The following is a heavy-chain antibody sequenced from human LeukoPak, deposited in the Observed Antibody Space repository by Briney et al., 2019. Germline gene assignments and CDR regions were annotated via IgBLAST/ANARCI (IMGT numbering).Heavy chain of an antibody. CDR3: AKDRYSSGWYDFDY. CDR1: GFTFSSYA. Sequence: AGGSLRLSCAASGFTFSSYAMSWVRQAPGKGLEWVSAISGSGGSTYYADSVKGRFTISRDNSKNTLYLQMNSLRAEDTGVYYCAKDRYSSGWYDFDYWGQGTLVTVSS. J-gene: IGHJ4*02. V-gene: IGHV3-23*01. CDR2: ISGSGGST. D-gene: IGHD6-19*01.